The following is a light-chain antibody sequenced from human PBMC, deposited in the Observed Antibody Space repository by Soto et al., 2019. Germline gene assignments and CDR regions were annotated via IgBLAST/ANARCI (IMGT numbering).Light chain of an antibody. V-gene: IGKV3-20*01. CDR1: QSVSNNY. Sequence: EIVLTQSPGTLSLYPGERATLSCRASQSVSNNYLAWYQQKPGQAPRLLIYGASNRATGIPDRFSGSGSGTDFTLTISRLEPEDFAVYYCQQYGSSGTFGQVTKVDIK. CDR3: QQYGSSGT. CDR2: GAS. J-gene: IGKJ1*01.